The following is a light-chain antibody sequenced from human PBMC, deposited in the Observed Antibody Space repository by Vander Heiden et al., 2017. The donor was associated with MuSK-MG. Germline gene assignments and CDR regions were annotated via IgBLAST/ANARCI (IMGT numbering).Light chain of an antibody. CDR2: GAS. J-gene: IGKJ2*01. V-gene: IGKV3-15*01. CDR1: QSVSSN. CDR3: QQYNNWPPYT. Sequence: EIVTTQSPATLSVSPGERATLSCRASQSVSSNLAWYQQKPGQAPRLLIYGASTRATGVPARISGSGSGTEFTLTISSLQSEDFAVYYCQQYNNWPPYTFGQGTKLEIK.